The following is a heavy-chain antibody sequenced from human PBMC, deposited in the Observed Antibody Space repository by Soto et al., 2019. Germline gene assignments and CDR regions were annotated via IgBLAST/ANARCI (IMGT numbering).Heavy chain of an antibody. J-gene: IGHJ4*02. CDR3: ARRHYYDSSGYYF. V-gene: IGHV5-10-1*01. CDR2: IDPSYSYT. CDR1: GYXFTSYW. D-gene: IGHD3-22*01. Sequence: EXLKISCKGSGYXFTSYWIIWVRHMPGKGLEWMGRIDPSYSYTKYSPSFQGHVTISADKSISTAYLQWSSLNSSHTDMYYCARRHYYDSSGYYFWGQGTLVPVS.